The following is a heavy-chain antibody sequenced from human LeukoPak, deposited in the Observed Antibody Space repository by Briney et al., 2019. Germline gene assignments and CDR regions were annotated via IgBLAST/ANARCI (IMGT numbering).Heavy chain of an antibody. CDR2: ISAYNGNT. J-gene: IGHJ4*02. Sequence: APVKPSCKGSGYTFTSYGISWVRQSPGQGLEWMGWISAYNGNTKYAQKLQGRVTMTTHTTTSTAYMELRSLRSDDTAVYYCARAEGITMVRGLKYYFDYWGQGKLVTVSS. D-gene: IGHD3-10*01. CDR1: GYTFTSYG. V-gene: IGHV1-18*01. CDR3: ARAEGITMVRGLKYYFDY.